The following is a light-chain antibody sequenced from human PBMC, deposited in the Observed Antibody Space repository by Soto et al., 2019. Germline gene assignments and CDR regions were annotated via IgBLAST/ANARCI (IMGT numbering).Light chain of an antibody. CDR1: QSVSSNS. Sequence: DIVLTQSPATLSVSRGERSTLSSRASQSVSSNSACYQQKPGQAPRLLIYGASTRATGIHDRCGGSGSGTDFTLTISRLEPEDFAVYYCQQYGSPITFGQGTRLEIK. CDR2: GAS. J-gene: IGKJ5*01. V-gene: IGKV3-20*01. CDR3: QQYGSPIT.